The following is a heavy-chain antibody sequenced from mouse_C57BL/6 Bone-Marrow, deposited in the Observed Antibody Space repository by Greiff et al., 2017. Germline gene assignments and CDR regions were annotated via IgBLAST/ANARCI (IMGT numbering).Heavy chain of an antibody. J-gene: IGHJ1*03. D-gene: IGHD2-2*01. CDR2: IDPSSGGT. Sequence: QVHVKQPGAELVKPGASVKLSCKASGYTFTSSWMHWVKQRPGRGLEWIGRIDPSSGGTKYNEKFKSKATLTVDKPSSTAYMQLSSLTSEDSAVXYYSRSGYGYKWYFDVWGTGTTVTVSS. V-gene: IGHV1-72*01. CDR1: GYTFTSSW. CDR3: SRSGYGYKWYFDV.